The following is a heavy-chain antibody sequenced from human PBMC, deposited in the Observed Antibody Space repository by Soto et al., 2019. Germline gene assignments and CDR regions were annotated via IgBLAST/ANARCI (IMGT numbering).Heavy chain of an antibody. CDR2: ISAYNGNS. CDR3: ARGRYNYGAYTAFDT. CDR1: GYTFTSYG. D-gene: IGHD4-17*01. Sequence: ASVKVSCKASGYTFTSYGISWVRQAPGQGLEWMGWISAYNGNSNYAQKLQGRVTMTTDTSTSTAYMELRSLRSDDTAVYYCARGRYNYGAYTAFDTLGQGTVVTVS. V-gene: IGHV1-18*01. J-gene: IGHJ3*02.